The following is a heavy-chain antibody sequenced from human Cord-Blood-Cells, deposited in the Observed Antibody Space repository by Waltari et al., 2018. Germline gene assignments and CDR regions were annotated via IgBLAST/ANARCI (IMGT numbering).Heavy chain of an antibody. D-gene: IGHD3-22*01. CDR2: INHSGST. CDR3: ARHPLYDSSGYYYDY. J-gene: IGHJ4*02. CDR1: GGSLSGYY. V-gene: IGHV4-34*01. Sequence: QVQLQQWGAGLLKPSETLSLTCAVYGGSLSGYYWSWIRQPPGKGLEWIGEINHSGSTNYNPSLKSRVTISVDTSKNQFSLKLSSVTAADTAVYYCARHPLYDSSGYYYDYWGQGTLVTVSS.